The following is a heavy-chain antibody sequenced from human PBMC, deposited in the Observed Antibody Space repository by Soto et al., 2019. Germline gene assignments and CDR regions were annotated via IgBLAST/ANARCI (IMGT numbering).Heavy chain of an antibody. D-gene: IGHD4-4*01. CDR1: GFTFSSYS. Sequence: GGSLRLSCAASGFTFSSYSMNWVRQAPGKGLEWVSSISSSSSYIYYADSVKGRFTISRDNAKNSLYLQMNSLRAEDTAVYYCARDFSKLYYFDYWGQGTLVTVSS. CDR2: ISSSSSYI. V-gene: IGHV3-21*01. CDR3: ARDFSKLYYFDY. J-gene: IGHJ4*02.